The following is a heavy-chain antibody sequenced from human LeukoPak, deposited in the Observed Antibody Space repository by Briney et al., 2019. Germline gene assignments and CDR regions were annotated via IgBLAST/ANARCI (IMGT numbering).Heavy chain of an antibody. CDR3: ARVRWELLKVGWFDP. Sequence: ASVKVSCKASGYTFTSYYMHWVRQAPGQGLEWMGIINPSGGSTSYAQKFQGRVTMTRDTSTSTVYMELSSLRSEDTAVYYCARVRWELLKVGWFDPWGQGTLVTVSS. D-gene: IGHD1-26*01. CDR2: INPSGGST. V-gene: IGHV1-46*01. J-gene: IGHJ5*02. CDR1: GYTFTSYY.